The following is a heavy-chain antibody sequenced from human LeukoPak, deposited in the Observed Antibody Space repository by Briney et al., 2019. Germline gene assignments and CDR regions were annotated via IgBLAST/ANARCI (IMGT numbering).Heavy chain of an antibody. J-gene: IGHJ4*02. Sequence: GESLKTSCKASGYSFTSYWIGWVRQMPGKGLEWMGIIDPSDSETRYTPSFQGQITISADKSLSTAYLQWSSLKASDTAMYYCARQAGMGRSGNCWGQGTLVTVSP. CDR1: GYSFTSYW. CDR2: IDPSDSET. CDR3: ARQAGMGRSGNC. D-gene: IGHD1-26*01. V-gene: IGHV5-51*01.